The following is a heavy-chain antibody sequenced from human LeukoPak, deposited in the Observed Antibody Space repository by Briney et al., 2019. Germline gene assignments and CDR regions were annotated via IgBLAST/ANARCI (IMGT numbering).Heavy chain of an antibody. CDR3: ARGARIAARNWFDP. J-gene: IGHJ5*02. V-gene: IGHV5-51*01. D-gene: IGHD6-6*01. CDR2: IYPGDSDT. Sequence: GESLKISCEGSGYSLTSYWIGWVRQMPGKGLECMGIIYPGDSDTRYSPSFQGQVTISADKSISTAYLQWSSLKASDTAMYYCARGARIAARNWFDPWGQGTLVTVSS. CDR1: GYSLTSYW.